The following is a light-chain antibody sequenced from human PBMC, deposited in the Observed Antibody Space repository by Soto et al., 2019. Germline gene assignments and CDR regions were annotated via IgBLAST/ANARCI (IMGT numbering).Light chain of an antibody. CDR2: LNRDGSH. J-gene: IGLJ2*01. Sequence: QAVVTQSPSASASLGASVKLTCTLSSGHSNYAIAWHQQQPEKGPRYLMKLNRDGSHSKGDGIPNRFSGSSSGAERYLTISSLQSEDEAGYYCQTWGTGIVIFGGGTKVTVL. V-gene: IGLV4-69*01. CDR3: QTWGTGIVI. CDR1: SGHSNYA.